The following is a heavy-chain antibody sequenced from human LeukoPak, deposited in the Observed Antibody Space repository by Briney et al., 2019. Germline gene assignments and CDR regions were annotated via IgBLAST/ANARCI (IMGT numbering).Heavy chain of an antibody. CDR2: IYYSGST. D-gene: IGHD1-1*01. CDR3: ARLHWNDHFYGVDV. V-gene: IGHV4-59*08. J-gene: IGHJ6*02. CDR1: GGSISTYY. Sequence: SETLSLTCTVPGGSISTYYWSWIRQPPGKGLEWIGYIYYSGSTNYSPSLKSRVTMSVDTSKDQFSLKLSSVTAADTAMYYCARLHWNDHFYGVDVWGQGTTVTVSS.